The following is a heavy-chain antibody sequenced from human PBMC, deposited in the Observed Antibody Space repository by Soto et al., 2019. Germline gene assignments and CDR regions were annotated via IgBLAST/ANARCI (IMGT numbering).Heavy chain of an antibody. CDR1: GYTFTGYY. J-gene: IGHJ5*02. Sequence: ASVKVSCKASGYTFTGYYMHWVRQAPGQGLEWMGWINPNSGGTNYAQKFQGWVTMTRDTSISTAYMELSRLRSDDTAVYYCASGCPIRFLEWLFPQDLFDPWGQGIHVTVS. CDR3: ASGCPIRFLEWLFPQDLFDP. CDR2: INPNSGGT. D-gene: IGHD3-3*01. V-gene: IGHV1-2*04.